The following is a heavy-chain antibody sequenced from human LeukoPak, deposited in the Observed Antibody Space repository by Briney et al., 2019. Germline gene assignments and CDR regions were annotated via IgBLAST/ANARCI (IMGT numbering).Heavy chain of an antibody. J-gene: IGHJ5*02. CDR1: GGSISSYY. Sequence: PSETLSLTCTVSGGSISSYYWSWIRQPPGKGLEWIGYIYYSGSTNYNPSLKSRVTISVDTSKNQFSLKLSSVTAADTAVYYCARDVVGKYYDFWSGYSISSAWFDPWGQGTLVTVSS. V-gene: IGHV4-59*01. CDR2: IYYSGST. CDR3: ARDVVGKYYDFWSGYSISSAWFDP. D-gene: IGHD3-3*01.